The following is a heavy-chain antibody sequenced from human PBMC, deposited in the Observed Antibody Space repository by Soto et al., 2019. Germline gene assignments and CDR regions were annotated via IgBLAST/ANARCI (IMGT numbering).Heavy chain of an antibody. CDR3: ARWKYGDGYYYYGMDV. Sequence: QVQLQQWGAGLLKPSETLSLTCAVYGGSFSGYYWSWIRQPPGKGLEWIGEINHSGSTNYNPSLKSRVTISVDTSKHQFSLKLSSVTAADTAVYYCARWKYGDGYYYYGMDVWGQGTTVTVSS. J-gene: IGHJ6*02. CDR2: INHSGST. V-gene: IGHV4-34*01. CDR1: GGSFSGYY. D-gene: IGHD4-17*01.